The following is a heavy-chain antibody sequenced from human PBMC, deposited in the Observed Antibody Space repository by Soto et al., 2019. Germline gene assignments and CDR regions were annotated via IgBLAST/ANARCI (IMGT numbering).Heavy chain of an antibody. J-gene: IGHJ5*02. Sequence: EVQLVESGGGLVQPGGSLRLSCAASGFTFSSYSMNWVRQAPGKGLEWVSYISSSSSTIYYADSVKGRFTISRDNAKNSLYLQMNSRRAEDTAVYYCARDQGGWYNWFDPWGQGTLVTVSS. D-gene: IGHD2-15*01. V-gene: IGHV3-48*01. CDR2: ISSSSSTI. CDR3: ARDQGGWYNWFDP. CDR1: GFTFSSYS.